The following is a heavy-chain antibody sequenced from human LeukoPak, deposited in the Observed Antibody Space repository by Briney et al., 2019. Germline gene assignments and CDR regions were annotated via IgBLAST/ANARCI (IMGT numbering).Heavy chain of an antibody. J-gene: IGHJ3*02. CDR2: ISPSYGRI. CDR1: GYTFTSYG. CDR3: ARGGHSSGWYTNPRDAFDI. Sequence: ASVKVSCKTSGYTFTSYGIAWMRQAPGQGLEWMGWISPSYGRIRYAQMLQGRVTMTTDTSTSTAYLELRTLRSDDTAVYYCARGGHSSGWYTNPRDAFDIWGQGTMVTVSS. D-gene: IGHD6-19*01. V-gene: IGHV1-18*04.